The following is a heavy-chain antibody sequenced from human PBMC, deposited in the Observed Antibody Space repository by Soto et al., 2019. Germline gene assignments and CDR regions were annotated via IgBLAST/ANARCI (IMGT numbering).Heavy chain of an antibody. J-gene: IGHJ4*02. D-gene: IGHD3-16*01. CDR1: GFTFRNVW. CDR2: IQKEAEGGAT. Sequence: EVLLVESGGGLAKPGESLRLSCEASGFTFRNVWMTWIRRAPGRGLEWVATIQKEAEGGATDYGAPVAGRFTISRDDSQRILYLQMTSLKSEDTGLYYCTTGENWGRGTLVTVAS. V-gene: IGHV3-15*01. CDR3: TTGEN.